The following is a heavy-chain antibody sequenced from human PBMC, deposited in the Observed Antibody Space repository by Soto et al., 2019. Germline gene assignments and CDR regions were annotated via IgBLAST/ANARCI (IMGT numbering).Heavy chain of an antibody. Sequence: GESLKISCNGSGYSFTSYWISWVRQMPGKGLEWMGRIDPSDSYTNYSPSLQGHVTISADKSISTAYLQWSSLKASDTAMYYCARRKRYYDSSGFFVGDYWGQGTLVTVSS. CDR1: GYSFTSYW. V-gene: IGHV5-10-1*01. CDR2: IDPSDSYT. D-gene: IGHD3-22*01. CDR3: ARRKRYYDSSGFFVGDY. J-gene: IGHJ4*02.